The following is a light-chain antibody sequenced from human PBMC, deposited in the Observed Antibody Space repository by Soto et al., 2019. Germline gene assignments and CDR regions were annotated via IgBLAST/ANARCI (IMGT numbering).Light chain of an antibody. CDR2: DAS. Sequence: DIQMTQSPSTLSASVGDRVTITCRASQSISSWLAWYQQKPGKAPKLLIYDASSLESGVPSRFSGSGSGTEFTLNISSLQPDDFATYCCQQYNIYPYTFGQGTKLEIK. CDR3: QQYNIYPYT. J-gene: IGKJ2*01. V-gene: IGKV1-5*01. CDR1: QSISSW.